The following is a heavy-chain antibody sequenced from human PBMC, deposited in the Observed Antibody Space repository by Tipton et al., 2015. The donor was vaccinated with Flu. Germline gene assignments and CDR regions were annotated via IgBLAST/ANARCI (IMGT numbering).Heavy chain of an antibody. CDR3: AREGGGASNWFDP. D-gene: IGHD3-16*01. V-gene: IGHV5-51*03. J-gene: IGHJ5*02. CDR1: GYSFTHYW. CDR2: IYPSGSDT. Sequence: QSGPEVKKPGESLKISCQGFGYSFTHYWIGWVRQMPGKGLEWMGIIYPSGSDTTYSPSLKRRVSMSVDRSRNQFSLRLSSVTAADTAIYYCAREGGGASNWFDPWGQGTLVTVSS.